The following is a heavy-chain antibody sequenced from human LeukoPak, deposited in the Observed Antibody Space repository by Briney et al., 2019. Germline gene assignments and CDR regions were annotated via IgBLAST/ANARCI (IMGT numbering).Heavy chain of an antibody. CDR2: ISYDGSNK. CDR3: ALAITLVVPADHYAFDI. CDR1: GFTFSSYA. Sequence: PGGSLRLSCAASGFTFSSYAMHWVRQAPGKGLEWVAVISYDGSNKYYADSVKGRFTISRDNSKNTLYLQMNSLRAEDTAVYYCALAITLVVPADHYAFDIWGQGTMVTVSS. V-gene: IGHV3-30-3*01. J-gene: IGHJ3*02. D-gene: IGHD2-2*01.